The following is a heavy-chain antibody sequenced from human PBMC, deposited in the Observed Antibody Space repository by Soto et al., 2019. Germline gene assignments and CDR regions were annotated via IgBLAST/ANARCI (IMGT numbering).Heavy chain of an antibody. D-gene: IGHD6-13*01. J-gene: IGHJ4*02. V-gene: IGHV1-46*03. Sequence: ASVKVSCKASGYTFTSYYMHWVRQAPGQGLEWMGIINPSGGSTSYAQKFQGRVTMNRDTSTSTVYMELSSLRSENTALYYCAREGPYSSSPGGFDYWGQGTLVTVSS. CDR3: AREGPYSSSPGGFDY. CDR1: GYTFTSYY. CDR2: INPSGGST.